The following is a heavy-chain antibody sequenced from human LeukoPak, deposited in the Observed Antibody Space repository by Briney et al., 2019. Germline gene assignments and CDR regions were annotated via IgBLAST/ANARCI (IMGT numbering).Heavy chain of an antibody. CDR2: ISISGDTT. Sequence: GGSLRLSCGASGFTFSSHAMTWVRQAPGKGLEWVSAISISGDTTYYADAVKGRFTISRDNSKNTVYLQMNSLRAEDAAVYYCANEIRPNDYWGQGTLVTVSS. CDR1: GFTFSSHA. D-gene: IGHD4-17*01. CDR3: ANEIRPNDY. J-gene: IGHJ4*02. V-gene: IGHV3-23*01.